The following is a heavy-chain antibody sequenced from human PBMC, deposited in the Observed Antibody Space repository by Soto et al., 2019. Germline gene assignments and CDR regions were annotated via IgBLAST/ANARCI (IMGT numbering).Heavy chain of an antibody. CDR2: INGRGDTT. V-gene: IGHV3-23*01. CDR3: AIDLNKDYHERSDFGAH. Sequence: GGSLRLSCAASGFTFNNYAMTWVRQAPGKGLEWVSGINGRGDTTEYTDSVKGRFTISRDNSRNTLFLQMTSLRAEDTALYFCAIDLNKDYHERSDFGAHCALGTLVTVSS. J-gene: IGHJ4*02. D-gene: IGHD3-10*01. CDR1: GFTFNNYA.